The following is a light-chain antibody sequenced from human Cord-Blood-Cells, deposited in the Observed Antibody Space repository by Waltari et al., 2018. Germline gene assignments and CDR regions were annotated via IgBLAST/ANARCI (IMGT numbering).Light chain of an antibody. CDR1: SSDVVGYHY. CDR2: DVS. J-gene: IGLJ2*01. Sequence: QSALTQPASVSGSPVQSITISCTGTSSDVVGYHYVSWYQQHPGKAPKLMIYDVSNRPSGVSNRFSGSKSGNTASLTISGLQAEDEADYYCSSYTSSSTLVFGGGTKLTVL. CDR3: SSYTSSSTLV. V-gene: IGLV2-14*01.